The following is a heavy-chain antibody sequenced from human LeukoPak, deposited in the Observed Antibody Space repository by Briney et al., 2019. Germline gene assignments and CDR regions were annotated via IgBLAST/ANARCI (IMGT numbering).Heavy chain of an antibody. V-gene: IGHV3-21*01. D-gene: IGHD6-19*01. Sequence: GGSLRLSCAASGFTFSSYSMNWVRQAPGKGLEWVSSISSSSSYIYYADSVKGRFTISRDNAKNSLYLQMNSLRAEDTAVYYCAGGTYTVAGPEEFDYWGQGTLVTVSS. CDR2: ISSSSSYI. CDR1: GFTFSSYS. J-gene: IGHJ4*02. CDR3: AGGTYTVAGPEEFDY.